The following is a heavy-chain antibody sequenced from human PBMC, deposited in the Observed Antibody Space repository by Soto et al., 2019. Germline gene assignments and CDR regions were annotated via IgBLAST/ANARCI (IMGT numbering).Heavy chain of an antibody. V-gene: IGHV3-23*01. CDR2: MSGTGGST. CDR3: AKAGFSSGWSPSSFDY. J-gene: IGHJ4*02. Sequence: EVQLLESGGGLVQPGRSLRLSCAASGFTFSSYAMNWVRQAPGKGLEWVSAMSGTGGSTYYADSVKGRFTISRDNSKNTLYLQMNSLRVEDTAVFYCAKAGFSSGWSPSSFDYWGQGNLVTVSS. D-gene: IGHD6-19*01. CDR1: GFTFSSYA.